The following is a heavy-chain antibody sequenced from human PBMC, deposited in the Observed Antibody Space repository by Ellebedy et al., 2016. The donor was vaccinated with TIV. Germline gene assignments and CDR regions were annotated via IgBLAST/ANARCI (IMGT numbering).Heavy chain of an antibody. CDR1: GVSLSIGYH. J-gene: IGHJ5*02. D-gene: IGHD6-25*01. CDR3: ARDRGAASFDP. V-gene: IGHV4-38-2*02. CDR2: IYHSGTT. Sequence: MPSETLSLTCTVSGVSLSIGYHWGWLWQPPGQGMEWFGRIYHSGTTYYNPCLKSRVTISVDKSKNQFSLKLRSVTAADTAVYYCARDRGAASFDPWGKGALVTVSS.